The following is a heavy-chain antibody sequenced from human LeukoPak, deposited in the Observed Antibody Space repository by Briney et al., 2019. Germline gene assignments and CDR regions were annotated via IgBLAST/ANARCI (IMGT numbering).Heavy chain of an antibody. CDR3: AKVTNYGDYDY. CDR1: GFTFSSYG. Sequence: GGSLRLSCAASGFTFSSYGMHWVRQAPGKGLEWVAFIQYDGSKKYYADSVKGRFTISRDNSKNTLYLQMNSLRAEDTAVYYCAKVTNYGDYDYWGQGTLVTVSS. V-gene: IGHV3-30*02. D-gene: IGHD4-17*01. J-gene: IGHJ4*02. CDR2: IQYDGSKK.